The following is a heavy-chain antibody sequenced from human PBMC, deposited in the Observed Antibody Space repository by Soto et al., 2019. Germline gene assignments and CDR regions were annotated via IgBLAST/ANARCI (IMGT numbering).Heavy chain of an antibody. J-gene: IGHJ2*01. Sequence: QVQLQESGPGLVKPSQTLSLTCTVSGGSISSGGYYWSWIRQHPGKGLEWIGYIYYSGSTYYNPSIKSRVTISVDTSKNQFSLKLSSVTAADTAVYYCAREVLDSGYEVDLLGRGTLVTVSS. CDR1: GGSISSGGYY. V-gene: IGHV4-31*03. CDR3: AREVLDSGYEVDL. D-gene: IGHD5-12*01. CDR2: IYYSGST.